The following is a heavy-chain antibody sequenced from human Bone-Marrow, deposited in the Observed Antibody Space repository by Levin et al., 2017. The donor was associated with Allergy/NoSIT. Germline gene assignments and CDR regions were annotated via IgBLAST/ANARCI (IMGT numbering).Heavy chain of an antibody. CDR1: GFTFSSHD. Sequence: GGSLRLSCAASGFTFSSHDMHWVRQAPGKGLEWVAVISYDEINKSHADSVKGRFTISRDNSKNTLSLQMSDLGAEGTGVYECAKDRNIEEYYYYYGVDVWGQGTTVTVSS. V-gene: IGHV3-30*18. D-gene: IGHD2/OR15-2a*01. CDR3: AKDRNIEEYYYYYGVDV. CDR2: ISYDEINK. J-gene: IGHJ6*02.